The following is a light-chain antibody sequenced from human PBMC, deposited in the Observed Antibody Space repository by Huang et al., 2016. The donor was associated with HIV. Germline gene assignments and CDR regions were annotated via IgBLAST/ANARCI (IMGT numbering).Light chain of an antibody. CDR3: QQYNNRYT. J-gene: IGKJ2*01. CDR2: GAS. V-gene: IGKV3-15*01. Sequence: IVMTQSPATLSVSPGERATLSCRASQSISSTLAWYQQKPGQAPRLLIYGASTSATGIPPRFSDSGSGTEFTLTISSLQSEDCAVYYCQQYNNRYTLGQGTKLDIK. CDR1: QSISST.